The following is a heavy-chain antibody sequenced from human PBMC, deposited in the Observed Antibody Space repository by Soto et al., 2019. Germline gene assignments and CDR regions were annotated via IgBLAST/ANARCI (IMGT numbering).Heavy chain of an antibody. CDR3: ARGSDCSSTSLCNTHRNYYYYYGMDV. Sequence: GASVKVSCKASGGTFSSYAISWVRQAPGQGLEWMGGIIPIFGTANYAQKFQGRVTITADESTSTAYMELSSLRSEDTAVYYCARGSDCSSTSLCNTHRNYYYYYGMDVWGQGTTVTVSS. CDR2: IIPIFGTA. V-gene: IGHV1-69*13. D-gene: IGHD2-2*01. CDR1: GGTFSSYA. J-gene: IGHJ6*02.